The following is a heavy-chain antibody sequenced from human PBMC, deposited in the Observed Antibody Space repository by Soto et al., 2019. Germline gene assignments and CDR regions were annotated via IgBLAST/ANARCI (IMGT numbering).Heavy chain of an antibody. CDR2: IFYNGKTT. D-gene: IGHD1-26*01. V-gene: IGHV4-61*01. CDR1: GASVSSGSYY. Sequence: QVQLQESGPGVVKPSETLSLSCTVSGASVSSGSYYWTWIRQPPGKGLEWVGYIFYNGKTTNYNPYLKSRATISVDTSKNQFSLKMSSVTAADTAFYYCARVYSGSYGQNDGGQGTLVTVSA. J-gene: IGHJ4*02. CDR3: ARVYSGSYGQND.